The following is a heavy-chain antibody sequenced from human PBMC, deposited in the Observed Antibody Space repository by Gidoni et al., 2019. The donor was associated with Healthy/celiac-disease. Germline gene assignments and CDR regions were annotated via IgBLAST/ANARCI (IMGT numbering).Heavy chain of an antibody. CDR1: GFPFSRYA. CDR2: ISGSGCST. J-gene: IGHJ4*02. CDR3: AKNLR. V-gene: IGHV3-23*01. Sequence: EVQLLESGGGLVKPGGSLRRPCSASGFPFSRYAMSWVRQAPGKGLEEVATISGSGCSTYDADSVQGRFTISRDNSKNTLYLQMNSLRAEDTAVYYCAKNLRWGQGTLVTVSS.